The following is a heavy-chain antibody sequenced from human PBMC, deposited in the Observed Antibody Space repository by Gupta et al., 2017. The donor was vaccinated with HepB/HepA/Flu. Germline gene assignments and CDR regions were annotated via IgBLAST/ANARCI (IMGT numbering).Heavy chain of an antibody. V-gene: IGHV1-2*06. CDR2: INPNNGDT. CDR3: ATIEGLIGTT. CDR1: GYTFTNYY. J-gene: IGHJ4*02. Sequence: QVHLVQSGAEVKKPGASMKVSCKASGYTFTNYYVHWIRQVPGQGPEWMGRINPNNGDTVYAHNFQGRVTMTTDTSITTAYLDLSRLRMDDTAIYYCATIEGLIGTTWGQGALVTISS. D-gene: IGHD1-14*01.